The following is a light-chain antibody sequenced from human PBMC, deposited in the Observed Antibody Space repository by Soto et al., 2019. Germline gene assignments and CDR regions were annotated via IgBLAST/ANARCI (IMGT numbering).Light chain of an antibody. J-gene: IGLJ2*01. V-gene: IGLV1-44*01. CDR3: AAWDESLNGVV. CDR1: SSNIGSHT. CDR2: NTY. Sequence: QSVLTQPPSASGTPGQRVTISCSGSSSNIGSHTVNWYQQLPGTAPRLLIYNTYYRPSGVPDRFSGSKSGTSASLAISGVQSDDEADYYCAAWDESLNGVVFGGGTKLTVL.